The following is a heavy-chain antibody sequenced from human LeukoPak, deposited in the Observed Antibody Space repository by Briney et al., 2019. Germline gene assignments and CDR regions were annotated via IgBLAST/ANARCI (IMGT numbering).Heavy chain of an antibody. CDR2: ISSSSSTI. CDR1: GFTFSSYS. J-gene: IGHJ4*02. V-gene: IGHV3-48*01. D-gene: IGHD3-3*01. Sequence: GGSLRLSCAASGFTFSSYSMNWVRQAPGKGLEWVSYISSSSSTIYYADSVKGRFTISRDNAKNSLYLQMNSLRAEDTAVYYCARDPYLYYDFWSGYSYYFDYWGQGTLVTVSS. CDR3: ARDPYLYYDFWSGYSYYFDY.